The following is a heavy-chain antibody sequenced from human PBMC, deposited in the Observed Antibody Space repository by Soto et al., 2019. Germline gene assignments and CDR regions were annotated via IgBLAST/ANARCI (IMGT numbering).Heavy chain of an antibody. CDR2: ISASGNT. D-gene: IGHD2-2*01. J-gene: IGHJ4*02. V-gene: IGHV3-23*01. Sequence: GGSLRLSCAASGFTFRNYAISWVRQAPGKGLEWISSISASGNTYYADSVKGRFTISRDNSKNTLYVEMTSLRTEDTAVYYCAKRGDCSSSSCLYFDFWGQATLVTVSS. CDR1: GFTFRNYA. CDR3: AKRGDCSSSSCLYFDF.